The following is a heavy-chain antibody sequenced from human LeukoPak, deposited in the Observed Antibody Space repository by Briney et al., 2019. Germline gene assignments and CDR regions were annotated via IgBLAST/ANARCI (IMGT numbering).Heavy chain of an antibody. CDR2: INSDSGFT. CDR1: GYTFTCNY. D-gene: IGHD3-9*01. CDR3: ARNFDMKGFDP. Sequence: ASVKVSCKASGYTFTCNYINWVRQAPGQGLEWMGWINSDSGFTNYAQKFQGRVTMTSDTSIATVYMDLTRLTFDATAVYYCARNFDMKGFDPWGQGTLVTVSS. V-gene: IGHV1-2*02. J-gene: IGHJ5*02.